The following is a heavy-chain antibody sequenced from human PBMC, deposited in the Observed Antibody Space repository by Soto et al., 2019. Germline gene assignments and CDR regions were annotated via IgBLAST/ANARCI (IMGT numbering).Heavy chain of an antibody. Sequence: GGSLRLSCAASGFTFSSYAMHWVRQAPGKGLEWVAVISYDGSNKYYADSVKGRFTISRDNSKKTLYLQMNSLRAEDTAVYYCAREGSGSYYNYYYYYMDVWGKGTTVTVSS. V-gene: IGHV3-30*04. CDR3: AREGSGSYYNYYYYYMDV. J-gene: IGHJ6*03. CDR2: ISYDGSNK. CDR1: GFTFSSYA. D-gene: IGHD3-10*01.